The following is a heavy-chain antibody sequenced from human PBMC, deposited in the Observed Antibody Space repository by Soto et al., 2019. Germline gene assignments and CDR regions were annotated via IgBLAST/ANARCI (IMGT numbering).Heavy chain of an antibody. V-gene: IGHV1-18*01. CDR1: GYTFTSYG. CDR3: ARSIVVVTAADY. D-gene: IGHD2-21*02. CDR2: ISAYNGST. J-gene: IGHJ4*02. Sequence: ASVKVSCKASGYTFTSYGISWVRQAPGQGLEWMGWISAYNGSTNYAQKLQGRVTMTTDTSTSTAYMELSSLRSDDTAVYYCARSIVVVTAADYWGQGTLVTVSS.